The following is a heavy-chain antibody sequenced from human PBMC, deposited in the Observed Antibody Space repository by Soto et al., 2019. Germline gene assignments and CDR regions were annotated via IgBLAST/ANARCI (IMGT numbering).Heavy chain of an antibody. CDR1: GCSFIGYW. J-gene: IGHJ3*02. Sequence: PGESLKISCKTSGCSFIGYWVTWVRQLSWKGLEWMGTFYPGDSTSKYSPSFQGQVTFSVDKSISTSYLQLSSLKASDTAMYYCARIIGYCSNNECSWTVDIWGQGTIVTVSS. D-gene: IGHD2-2*01. V-gene: IGHV5-51*01. CDR2: FYPGDSTS. CDR3: ARIIGYCSNNECSWTVDI.